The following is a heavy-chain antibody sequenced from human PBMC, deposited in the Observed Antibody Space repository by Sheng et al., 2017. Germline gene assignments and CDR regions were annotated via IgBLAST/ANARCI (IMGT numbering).Heavy chain of an antibody. V-gene: IGHV4-34*01. CDR2: INHSGST. J-gene: IGHJ4*02. CDR1: GGSFSGYY. D-gene: IGHD2-15*01. Sequence: QVQLQQWGAGLLKPSETLSLTCAVYGGSFSGYYWSWIRQPPGKGLEWIGEINHSGSTNYNPSLKSRVTISVDTSKNQFSLKLSSVTAADTAVYYCARGCYCSGGSCYSGSGCFDYWGQGTLVTVSS. CDR3: ARGCYCSGGSCYSGSGCFDY.